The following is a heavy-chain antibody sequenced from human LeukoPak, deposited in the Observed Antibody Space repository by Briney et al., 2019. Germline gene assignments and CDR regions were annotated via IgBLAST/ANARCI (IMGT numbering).Heavy chain of an antibody. Sequence: SETLSLTCTVSGGSITCSGPYWRWIRQPPGEGREGSGNIYYGGTTYYNPSLKSQVTISVDTSKNQVSLRLGSVTATGTAVYYCATPDGALSYYYDSSGPQGGAFDIWGQGTMVTVSS. CDR2: IYYGGTT. D-gene: IGHD3-22*01. CDR1: GGSITCSGPY. CDR3: ATPDGALSYYYDSSGPQGGAFDI. J-gene: IGHJ3*02. V-gene: IGHV4-39*01.